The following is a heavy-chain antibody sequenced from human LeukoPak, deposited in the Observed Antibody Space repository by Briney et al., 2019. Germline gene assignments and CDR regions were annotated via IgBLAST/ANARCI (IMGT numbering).Heavy chain of an antibody. V-gene: IGHV3-23*01. Sequence: GGSLRLSCAASGFTFSSYAMSWVRQAPGKGLEWVSAISGSGGSTYYADSVKGRFTISRDNSKNTLYLQMNSLRAEDTAVYYCARGVYDSSGYYFNPYFDYWGQGTLVTVSS. J-gene: IGHJ4*02. D-gene: IGHD3-22*01. CDR1: GFTFSSYA. CDR3: ARGVYDSSGYYFNPYFDY. CDR2: ISGSGGST.